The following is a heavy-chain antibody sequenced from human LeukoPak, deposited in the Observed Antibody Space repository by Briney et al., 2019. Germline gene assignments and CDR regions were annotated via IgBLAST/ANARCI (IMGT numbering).Heavy chain of an antibody. V-gene: IGHV4-59*01. CDR2: IYYDGST. CDR1: GGFISNYY. J-gene: IGHJ4*02. D-gene: IGHD1-14*01. CDR3: ARITRPLAPIDY. Sequence: SETLSLTCTVSGGFISNYYWSWIRQPPGKGLEWIGYIYYDGSTNYNPSLKSLVTISVDSSKNQLSLKVSSVTAADTALYYCARITRPLAPIDYWGQGALVTVSS.